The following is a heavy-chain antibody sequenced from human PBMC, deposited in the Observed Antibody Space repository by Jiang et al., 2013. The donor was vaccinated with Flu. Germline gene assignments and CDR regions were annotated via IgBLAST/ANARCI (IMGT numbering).Heavy chain of an antibody. V-gene: IGHV3-23*01. Sequence: VQLLESGGGLVQPGGSLRLSCAASGFTFSSYAMSWVRQAPGKGLEWVSAISGSGGSRYYADSVKGWFTISRDNSKNTLFLQMNSLRAEDTAVYYCAKGGAVVVPAAMGAEYGMDVWGQGTTGHRLL. CDR3: AKGGAVVVPAAMGAEYGMDV. CDR1: GFTFSSYA. J-gene: IGHJ6*02. D-gene: IGHD2-2*01. CDR2: ISGSGGSR.